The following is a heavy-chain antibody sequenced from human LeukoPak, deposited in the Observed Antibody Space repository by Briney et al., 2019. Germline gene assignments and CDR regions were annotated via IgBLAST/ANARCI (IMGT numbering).Heavy chain of an antibody. Sequence: GGSLRLSCAASGFTFDDYGMSWVRQAPGKGLEWVSGINWNGGSTGYADSVKGRFTISRDNAKNSLYLQMNSLRAEDTAVHYCARDLDVGEFDDYWGQGTLVTVSS. CDR1: GFTFDDYG. CDR3: ARDLDVGEFDDY. J-gene: IGHJ4*02. CDR2: INWNGGST. D-gene: IGHD3-16*01. V-gene: IGHV3-20*04.